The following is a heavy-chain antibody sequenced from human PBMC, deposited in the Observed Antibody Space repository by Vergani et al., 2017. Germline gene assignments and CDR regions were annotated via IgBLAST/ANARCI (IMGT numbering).Heavy chain of an antibody. CDR3: ARDPRGYGGDPEDYYYGMDV. CDR1: GYTFTSYD. D-gene: IGHD2-21*02. J-gene: IGHJ6*02. V-gene: IGHV1-69*09. Sequence: QVQLVQSGAEVKKPGASVKVSCKASGYTFTSYDINWVRQATGQGLEWMGRIIPVLGKTKYAQDFQGRLTITADTSTSTAYMELTSLRSQDTAVYYCARDPRGYGGDPEDYYYGMDVWGQGTTVTVCS. CDR2: IIPVLGKT.